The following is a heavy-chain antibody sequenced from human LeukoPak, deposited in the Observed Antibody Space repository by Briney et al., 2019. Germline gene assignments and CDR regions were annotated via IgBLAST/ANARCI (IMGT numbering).Heavy chain of an antibody. J-gene: IGHJ6*03. V-gene: IGHV3-15*01. Sequence: GGSLRLSCAASGFTFSNAWMSWVRQAPGKGLEWVGRIKSKTDAGTTDYAAPVKGRFTISRDDSKNTLYLQMNSLKTEDTAVYYCTTDYGGTYYYYYYYMDVWGKGTTVILSS. CDR2: IKSKTDAGTT. D-gene: IGHD4-23*01. CDR3: TTDYGGTYYYYYYYMDV. CDR1: GFTFSNAW.